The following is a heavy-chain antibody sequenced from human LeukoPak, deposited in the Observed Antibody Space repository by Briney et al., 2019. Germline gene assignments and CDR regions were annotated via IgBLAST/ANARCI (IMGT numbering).Heavy chain of an antibody. D-gene: IGHD2-15*01. V-gene: IGHV3-21*01. CDR2: ISSSSSYI. CDR3: ARDRLQSGSDY. Sequence: PGGSLRLSCAASGFTFSSYSMNWVRQAPGKGLEWVSSISSSSSYIYYADSVKGRFTISRDNAKNSLYLQMNSLRAEDSAVYYCARDRLQSGSDYWGQGTLVTVSS. J-gene: IGHJ4*02. CDR1: GFTFSSYS.